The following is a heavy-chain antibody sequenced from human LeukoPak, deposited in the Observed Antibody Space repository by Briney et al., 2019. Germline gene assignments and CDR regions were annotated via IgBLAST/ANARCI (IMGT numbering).Heavy chain of an antibody. CDR1: GYTFTGYD. CDR3: ATYCSSTSCPYNWFDP. D-gene: IGHD2-2*01. V-gene: IGHV1-8*03. CDR2: MNPNSGNT. J-gene: IGHJ5*02. Sequence: ASVKVSCKASGYTFTGYDINWVRQATGQGLEWMGWMNPNSGNTGYAQKFQGRVTITRNTSISTAYMELSSLRSEDTAVYYCATYCSSTSCPYNWFDPWGQGTLVTVSS.